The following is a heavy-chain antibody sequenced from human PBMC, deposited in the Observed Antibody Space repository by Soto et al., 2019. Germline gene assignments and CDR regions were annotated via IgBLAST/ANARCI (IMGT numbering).Heavy chain of an antibody. Sequence: QVQLQESGPGLVKPSQTLSLTCTVSGGSISSGGYYWSWIRQHPGKGLEWIGYIYYSGSTYYNPXLKSRVTISGDXSXNXXSLKLSSVHAADTAVYYCAASCVACGGFNYYGMDVWGQGTTVTVSS. D-gene: IGHD5-12*01. V-gene: IGHV4-31*03. CDR2: IYYSGST. J-gene: IGHJ6*02. CDR1: GGSISSGGYY. CDR3: AASCVACGGFNYYGMDV.